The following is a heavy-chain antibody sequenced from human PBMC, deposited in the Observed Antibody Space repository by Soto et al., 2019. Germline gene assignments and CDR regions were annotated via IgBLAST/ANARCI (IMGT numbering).Heavy chain of an antibody. CDR3: TTDSYITIVRVRFAY. Sequence: PGGSLRLSCAASGFTFSNAWINWVRQAPGKGLEWVGRIESKTDGGTTDFAATVKGRFAISRDDSKNMVYLQMNSLKAEDTAVYHCTTDSYITIVRVRFAYWGRGTLVTVSA. CDR1: GFTFSNAW. V-gene: IGHV3-15*07. CDR2: IESKTDGGTT. D-gene: IGHD2-2*02. J-gene: IGHJ4*01.